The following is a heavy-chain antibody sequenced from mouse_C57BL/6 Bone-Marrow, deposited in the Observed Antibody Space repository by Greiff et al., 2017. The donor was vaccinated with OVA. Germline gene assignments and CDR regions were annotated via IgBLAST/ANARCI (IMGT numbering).Heavy chain of an antibody. V-gene: IGHV14-1*01. J-gene: IGHJ4*01. CDR2: LDPEDGDT. Sequence: EVKVVESGAELVRPGASVKLSCTASGFNIKDYYMHWVKQRPEQGLEWIGRLDPEDGDTEYAPKFQGKATMTADTSSNTAYLQLSSLTSRATADYYGTTQYDYGSSYYAMDYWGQGTSVTVSS. D-gene: IGHD1-1*01. CDR1: GFNIKDYY. CDR3: TTQYDYGSSYYAMDY.